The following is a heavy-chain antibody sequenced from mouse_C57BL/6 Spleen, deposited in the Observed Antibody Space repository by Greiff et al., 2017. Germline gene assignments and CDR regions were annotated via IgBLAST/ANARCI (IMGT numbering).Heavy chain of an antibody. D-gene: IGHD2-5*01. CDR2: IDPSDSYT. V-gene: IGHV1-69*01. J-gene: IGHJ2*01. Sequence: QVQLQQSGAELVMPGASVKLSCKASGYTFTSYWMHWVKQRPGQGLEWIGEIDPSDSYTNYNQKFKGKSTLTVDKSSSTAYMQLSSLTSEDSAVYYCARFSDSNYFYFDYWGQGTTLTVSS. CDR3: ARFSDSNYFYFDY. CDR1: GYTFTSYW.